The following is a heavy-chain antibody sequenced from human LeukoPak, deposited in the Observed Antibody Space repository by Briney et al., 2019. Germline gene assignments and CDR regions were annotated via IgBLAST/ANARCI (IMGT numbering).Heavy chain of an antibody. Sequence: PGGSLRLSCAASGFTFSSYAMHWVRQAPGKGLEWVTLISYDGSNKYYADSVKGRFTISRDNSKNTLYLQMNNLRAEDTAVYYCASRRYSSSWYVGAFDIWGQGTMVTVSS. CDR3: ASRRYSSSWYVGAFDI. V-gene: IGHV3-30-3*01. D-gene: IGHD6-13*01. J-gene: IGHJ3*02. CDR1: GFTFSSYA. CDR2: ISYDGSNK.